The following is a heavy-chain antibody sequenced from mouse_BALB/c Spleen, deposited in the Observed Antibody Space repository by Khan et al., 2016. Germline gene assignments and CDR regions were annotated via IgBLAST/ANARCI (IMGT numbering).Heavy chain of an antibody. Sequence: QVQLQQSGAELAKPGASVKMSCKASGYTFTTYWMHWVKQRPGQGPEWIGYINPSTGYTEYNPRFKDKATLTVDKSSSTAYMQLSSLTSEDSAVYYCARDLDYWGQGTSVTVSS. CDR2: INPSTGYT. CDR3: ARDLDY. CDR1: GYTFTTYW. V-gene: IGHV1-7*01. J-gene: IGHJ4*01.